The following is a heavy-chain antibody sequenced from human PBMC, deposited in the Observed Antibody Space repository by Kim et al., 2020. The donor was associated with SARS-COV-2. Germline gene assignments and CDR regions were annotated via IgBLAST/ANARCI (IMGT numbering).Heavy chain of an antibody. V-gene: IGHV3-23*01. Sequence: DSVKGRFTISRDNTKNTLYLQMNSLRAEDTAVYYCAKDPYYDILTGYSGYWGQGTLVTVSS. J-gene: IGHJ4*02. D-gene: IGHD3-9*01. CDR3: AKDPYYDILTGYSGY.